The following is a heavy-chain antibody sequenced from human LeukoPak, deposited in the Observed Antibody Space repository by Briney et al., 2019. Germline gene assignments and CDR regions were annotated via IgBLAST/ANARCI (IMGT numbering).Heavy chain of an antibody. CDR3: ARGKYSSSLSY. CDR1: GYTFTSYD. Sequence: SVKVSCKASGYTFTSYDINWVRQAPGQGLEWMGRIIPILGIANYAQKFQGRVTITADKSTSTAYMELSSLRSEDTAVYYCARGKYSSSLSYWGQGTLVTVSS. D-gene: IGHD6-6*01. V-gene: IGHV1-69*04. J-gene: IGHJ4*02. CDR2: IIPILGIA.